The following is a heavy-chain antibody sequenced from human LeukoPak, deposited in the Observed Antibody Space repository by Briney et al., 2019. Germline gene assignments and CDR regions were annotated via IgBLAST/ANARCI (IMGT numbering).Heavy chain of an antibody. V-gene: IGHV3-9*03. CDR1: GFTFDDYA. Sequence: GRSLRLSCAASGFTFDDYAMHWVRQAPGKGLEWVSGISWNSGSIGYADSVKGRFTISRDNAKNSLYLQMNSLRAEDMALYYCAKLGYCSSTSCPEGAFDIWGQGTMVTVSS. CDR2: ISWNSGSI. D-gene: IGHD2-2*01. J-gene: IGHJ3*02. CDR3: AKLGYCSSTSCPEGAFDI.